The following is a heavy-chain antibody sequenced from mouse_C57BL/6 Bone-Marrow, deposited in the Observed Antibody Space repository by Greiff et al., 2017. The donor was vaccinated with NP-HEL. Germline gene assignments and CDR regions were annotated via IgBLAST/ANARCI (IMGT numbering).Heavy chain of an antibody. CDR1: GFTFSDYG. CDR2: ISSGSSTI. V-gene: IGHV5-17*01. J-gene: IGHJ1*03. Sequence: EVMLVESGGGLVKPGGSLKLSCAASGFTFSDYGMHWVRQAPEKGLEWVAYISSGSSTIYYADTVKGRFTISRDNAKNTLFLQMTSLRSEDTAMYYCAKLYSTRGYFDVWGTGTTVTVSS. D-gene: IGHD1-3*01. CDR3: AKLYSTRGYFDV.